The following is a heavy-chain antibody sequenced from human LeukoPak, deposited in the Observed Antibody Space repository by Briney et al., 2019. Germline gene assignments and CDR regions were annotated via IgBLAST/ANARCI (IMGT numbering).Heavy chain of an antibody. Sequence: GGSLRLSCAASGFTFSSHAMSWVRQAPGKGLEWVSVIGGSGGSTYYADSVKGRFTISRDNSKNTLYLQMNSLRAEDTAVYYCAKVGSRRNYYYYYMDVWGKGTTVTVSS. CDR1: GFTFSSHA. J-gene: IGHJ6*03. CDR2: IGGSGGST. D-gene: IGHD2-2*03. V-gene: IGHV3-23*01. CDR3: AKVGSRRNYYYYYMDV.